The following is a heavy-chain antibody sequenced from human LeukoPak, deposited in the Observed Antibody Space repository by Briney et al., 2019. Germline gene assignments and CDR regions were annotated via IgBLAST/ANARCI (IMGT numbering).Heavy chain of an antibody. V-gene: IGHV3-7*01. D-gene: IGHD3-9*01. CDR1: GFTFSSYW. CDR3: ARPLYYDILTGYYRDAFDI. Sequence: PAGSLTLSCAASGFTFSSYWMSWVRQAPGKGLEWVANIKQDGSERYYVDSVKGRFTISRDNTNNSLYLQMNSLRAEETAVYYCARPLYYDILTGYYRDAFDIWGQGTMVTVSS. J-gene: IGHJ3*02. CDR2: IKQDGSER.